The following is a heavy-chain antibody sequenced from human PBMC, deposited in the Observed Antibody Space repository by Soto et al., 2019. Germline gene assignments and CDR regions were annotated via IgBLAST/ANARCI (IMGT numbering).Heavy chain of an antibody. Sequence: EVQLLESGGGLVQPGGSLRLSCAASGFTFSSYAMSWVRQAPGKGLEWVSAISGSGGSTYYADSVKGRFTISRDNSKNTLYLQMNSRRAEDTAVYYCAKGSAGFIWFGELFLSFDYWGQGTLVTVSS. D-gene: IGHD3-10*01. CDR1: GFTFSSYA. CDR3: AKGSAGFIWFGELFLSFDY. J-gene: IGHJ4*02. V-gene: IGHV3-23*01. CDR2: ISGSGGST.